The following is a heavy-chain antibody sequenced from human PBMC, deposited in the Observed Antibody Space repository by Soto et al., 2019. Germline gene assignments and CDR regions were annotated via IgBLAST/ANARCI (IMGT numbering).Heavy chain of an antibody. J-gene: IGHJ5*02. CDR1: GFTFGTTD. D-gene: IGHD3-10*01. V-gene: IGHV3-23*01. Sequence: QLLQSGGGWVQPGGSLTLSCAASGFTFGTTDMSWVRQAPGEGLEWVSTIDGSGGITYYADSVKGQFTISRDHSRNTVYLQMNSLGGVDPALYYSVKTSGWYNPWGQGDLVTVPS. CDR2: IDGSGGIT. CDR3: VKTSGWYNP.